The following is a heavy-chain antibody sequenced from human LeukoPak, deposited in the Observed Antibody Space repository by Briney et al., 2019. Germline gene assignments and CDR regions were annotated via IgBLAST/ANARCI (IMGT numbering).Heavy chain of an antibody. Sequence: SETLSLTCTVSGGSISSGGYYWSWIRQHPGKGLEWIGYIYYSGSTYYNPSLKSRVTISVDTSKNQFSLKLSSVTAADTAVYYCARASFAVARYYYDSSGYSGYFDYWGQGTLVTVSS. J-gene: IGHJ4*02. CDR1: GGSISSGGYY. V-gene: IGHV4-31*03. D-gene: IGHD3-22*01. CDR2: IYYSGST. CDR3: ARASFAVARYYYDSSGYSGYFDY.